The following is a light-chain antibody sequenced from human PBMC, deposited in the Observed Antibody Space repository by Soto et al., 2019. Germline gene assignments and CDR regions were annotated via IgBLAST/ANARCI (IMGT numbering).Light chain of an antibody. V-gene: IGLV8-61*01. CDR3: MLYMGGGLVV. CDR2: STN. J-gene: IGLJ2*01. CDR1: SGSVSTTYY. Sequence: QTVVTQEPSFSVSPGGIVTLTCGLTSGSVSTTYYPSWYQQTPGQAPRTLIYSTNIRSSGVPDRFSGSILGNTAALTITGAQADDESDYHCMLYMGGGLVVFGGGTKLTVL.